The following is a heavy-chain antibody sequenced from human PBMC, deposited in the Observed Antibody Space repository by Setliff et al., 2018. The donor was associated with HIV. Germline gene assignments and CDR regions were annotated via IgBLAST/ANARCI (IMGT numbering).Heavy chain of an antibody. D-gene: IGHD3-9*01. CDR3: AAGGYHDILTGHSNGPHYYYGMDV. CDR1: GYTFTTYA. J-gene: IGHJ6*02. Sequence: GASVKVSCKASGYTFTTYAMHWVRQAPGQRLEWMGWINAGNGNTKYSQKFQGRVTITRDTSASTAYMELNGLRSEDTALYYCAAGGYHDILTGHSNGPHYYYGMDVWGQGTTVTVSS. CDR2: INAGNGNT. V-gene: IGHV1-3*01.